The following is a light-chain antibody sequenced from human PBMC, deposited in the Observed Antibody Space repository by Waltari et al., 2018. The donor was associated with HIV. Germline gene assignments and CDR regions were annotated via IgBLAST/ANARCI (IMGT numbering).Light chain of an antibody. CDR2: DAS. CDR1: QDISNY. CDR3: QQYDNLPGYS. V-gene: IGKV1-33*01. Sequence: DIQMTQSPSSLSASVGDRVTITCQASQDISNYLNWYQQKPGKAPKLLIYDASNLETGGPSRFSGRGSGTDFTFTISRLQPEDIATYYCQQYDNLPGYSFGQGTKLEIK. J-gene: IGKJ2*03.